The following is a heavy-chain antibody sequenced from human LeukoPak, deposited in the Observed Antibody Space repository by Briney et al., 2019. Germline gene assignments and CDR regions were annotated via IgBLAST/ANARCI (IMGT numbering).Heavy chain of an antibody. V-gene: IGHV3-33*01. Sequence: QPGRSLRLFCAASGFTFSSYGMHWVRQAPGKGLEWVAVIWYDGSNKYYADSVKGRFTISRDNSKNTLYLQMNSLRAEDTAVYYCARALGYCSSTSCYNWFDPWGQGTLVTVSS. CDR1: GFTFSSYG. CDR3: ARALGYCSSTSCYNWFDP. D-gene: IGHD2-2*01. J-gene: IGHJ5*02. CDR2: IWYDGSNK.